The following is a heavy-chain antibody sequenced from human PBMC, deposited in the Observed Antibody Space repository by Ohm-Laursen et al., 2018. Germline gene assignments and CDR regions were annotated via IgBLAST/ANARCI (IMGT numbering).Heavy chain of an antibody. CDR3: ATYAGITGTTNY. J-gene: IGHJ4*02. CDR1: GFTFSSFG. CDR2: IGSTVTSI. D-gene: IGHD1-14*01. Sequence: GSLRLSCAASGFTFSSFGMNWVRQAPGKGLEWVSYIGSTVTSIYYADSVKGRFTISRDNAKNSLYLQMNSLRAEDTALYYCATYAGITGTTNYWGQGTLVTVSS. V-gene: IGHV3-48*04.